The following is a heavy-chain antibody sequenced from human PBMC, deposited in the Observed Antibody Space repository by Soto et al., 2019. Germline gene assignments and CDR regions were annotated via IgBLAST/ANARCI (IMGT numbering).Heavy chain of an antibody. CDR1: GGTFSSYA. Sequence: QVQLVQSGAEVKKPGSSVKVSCKASGGTFSSYAISWVRQSPGQGLEWMGGIIPILGTANYAQKFQGRVTITTNECTSTAYMKLSILRSDDTAVYYCARKGITGTTAEIDYCGQGTLVTVS. V-gene: IGHV1-69*05. CDR2: IIPILGTA. CDR3: ARKGITGTTAEIDY. J-gene: IGHJ4*02. D-gene: IGHD1-20*01.